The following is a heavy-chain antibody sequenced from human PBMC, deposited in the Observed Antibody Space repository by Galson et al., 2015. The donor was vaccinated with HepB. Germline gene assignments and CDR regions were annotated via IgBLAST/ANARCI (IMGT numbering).Heavy chain of an antibody. V-gene: IGHV3-53*04. CDR3: ARLLAVAAHAEYFQH. D-gene: IGHD6-19*01. CDR2: IYSGGST. J-gene: IGHJ1*01. Sequence: SLRLSCAASGFTVSSNYMSWVRQAPGKGLEWVSVIYSGGSTYYADSVKGRFTISRHNSKNTLYLQMNSLRAEDTAVYYCARLLAVAAHAEYFQHWGQGTLVTVSS. CDR1: GFTVSSNY.